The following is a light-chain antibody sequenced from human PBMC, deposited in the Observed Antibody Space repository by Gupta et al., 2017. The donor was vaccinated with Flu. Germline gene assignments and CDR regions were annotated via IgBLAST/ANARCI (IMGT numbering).Light chain of an antibody. CDR2: LGS. CDR1: QSLLHSNGDND. CDR3: MQALQTPWT. Sequence: DIVMTQSPLSLPVTPGEPASISCRSSQSLLHSNGDNDLDWYLQKPGQSPQLLIYLGSNRASGVPDRFSGSGSGKDFTLKISRVEAEDVGIYYCMQALQTPWTFGQGTKVEIK. J-gene: IGKJ1*01. V-gene: IGKV2-28*01.